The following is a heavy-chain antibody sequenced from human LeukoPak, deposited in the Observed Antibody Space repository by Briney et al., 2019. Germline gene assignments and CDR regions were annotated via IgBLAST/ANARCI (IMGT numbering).Heavy chain of an antibody. CDR1: GFSLSSYW. J-gene: IGHJ4*02. D-gene: IGHD4-17*01. CDR3: HADYGDYVYKTSGVY. V-gene: IGHV3-7*03. CDR2: IKQDGSEK. Sequence: GGSLRLSCAGSGFSLSSYWMNWVRQAPGKGLEWVANIKQDGSEKNYVDSVKGRFTISKDNAKNSVYLQMNSLKTEDTAVYYCHADYGDYVYKTSGVYWGQGTLVTVSS.